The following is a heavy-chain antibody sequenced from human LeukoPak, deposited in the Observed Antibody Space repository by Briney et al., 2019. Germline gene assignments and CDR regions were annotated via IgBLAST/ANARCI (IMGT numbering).Heavy chain of an antibody. J-gene: IGHJ4*02. Sequence: GGSLRLSCAASGFTFSSYSMNWVRQAPGKGLEWVSSISSSSSYIYYADSVKGRFTISRDNAKNSLYLQMNSLRAEDTAVYYCASGTYCSSISCHRYFDYWGQGTLVTVSS. CDR1: GFTFSSYS. CDR2: ISSSSSYI. V-gene: IGHV3-21*01. CDR3: ASGTYCSSISCHRYFDY. D-gene: IGHD2-2*01.